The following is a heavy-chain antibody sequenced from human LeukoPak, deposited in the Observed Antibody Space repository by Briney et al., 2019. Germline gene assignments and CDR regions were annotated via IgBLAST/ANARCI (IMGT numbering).Heavy chain of an antibody. Sequence: GASVKVSCKASGYTFTSYYMHWVRQAAGQGLEWMGIINPSGGSTSYAQKFQGRVTMTRDASTSTVYMELSSLRSEDTAVYYCARDGYNIGWFDPWGQGTLVTVSS. V-gene: IGHV1-46*01. D-gene: IGHD5-24*01. CDR3: ARDGYNIGWFDP. CDR2: INPSGGST. J-gene: IGHJ5*02. CDR1: GYTFTSYY.